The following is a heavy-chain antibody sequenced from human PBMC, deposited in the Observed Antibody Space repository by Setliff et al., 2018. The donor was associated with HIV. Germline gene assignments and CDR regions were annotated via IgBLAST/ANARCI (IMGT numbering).Heavy chain of an antibody. CDR3: AKDYTTTFWEYNWFDL. J-gene: IGHJ5*02. CDR1: GFTVSSNY. D-gene: IGHD3-3*01. CDR2: IYIAATT. Sequence: PGGSLRLSCAASGFTVSSNYMHWVRQAPGKGLEWVSIIYIAATTYYYADSVKGRFTISRDNSKDTLTLQMNDLRAEDTGLYYCAKDYTTTFWEYNWFDLWGQGTLVTVSS. V-gene: IGHV3-53*01.